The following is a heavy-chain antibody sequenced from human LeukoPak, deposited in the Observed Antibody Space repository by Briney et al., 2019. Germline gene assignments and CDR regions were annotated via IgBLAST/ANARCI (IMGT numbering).Heavy chain of an antibody. CDR1: GFTFSSYA. J-gene: IGHJ6*02. CDR3: ANLEPFFGVVTSYYYGMDV. V-gene: IGHV3-23*01. Sequence: TGGSLRLSCAASGFTFSSYAMSWVRQAPGKGLEWVSAISGSGGSTYYADSVKGRFTISRDNSKNTLYLQMNSLRAEDTAVYYCANLEPFFGVVTSYYYGMDVWGQGTTVTVSS. D-gene: IGHD3-3*01. CDR2: ISGSGGST.